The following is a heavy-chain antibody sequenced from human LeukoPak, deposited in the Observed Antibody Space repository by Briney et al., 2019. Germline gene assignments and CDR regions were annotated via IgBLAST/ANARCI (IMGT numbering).Heavy chain of an antibody. Sequence: SETLSLTCTVSGGSISSSSYYWGWIRQPPGKGLEWIGSIYYSGSTYYNPSLKSRVTISVDTSKNQFSLKLSSVTAADTAVYYCARLHGGSYLCYFGYWGQGTLVTVSS. D-gene: IGHD1-26*01. J-gene: IGHJ4*02. V-gene: IGHV4-39*01. CDR2: IYYSGST. CDR3: ARLHGGSYLCYFGY. CDR1: GGSISSSSYY.